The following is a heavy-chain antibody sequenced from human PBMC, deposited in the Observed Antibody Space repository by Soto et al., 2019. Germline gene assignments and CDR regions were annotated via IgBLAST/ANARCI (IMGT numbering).Heavy chain of an antibody. CDR3: ARDLVAVSGGVYSSSSGGYFFDF. V-gene: IGHV3-11*01. Sequence: QVQLVESGGGLVKPGGSLRLSCAASGFTFSDYYMSWIRQAPGKGLEWASYISNSGRTLYYADSMKGRFTISRDNAKNSLYLQINSLRSEETAVYYCARDLVAVSGGVYSSSSGGYFFDFWGQGTLVTVSS. D-gene: IGHD6-6*01. CDR1: GFTFSDYY. CDR2: ISNSGRTL. J-gene: IGHJ4*02.